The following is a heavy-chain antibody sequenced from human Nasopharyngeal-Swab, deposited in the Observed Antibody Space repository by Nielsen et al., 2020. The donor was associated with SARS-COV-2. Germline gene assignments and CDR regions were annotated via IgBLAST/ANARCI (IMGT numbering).Heavy chain of an antibody. J-gene: IGHJ6*02. CDR3: ARHKDDYGDSYYYYGMDV. V-gene: IGHV4-39*01. D-gene: IGHD4-17*01. Sequence: GSLRLSCTVSGGSISSSSYYWGWIRQPPGKGLEWIGSIYYSGSTYCNPSLKSRVTISVDTSKNQFSLKLSSVTAADTAVYYCARHKDDYGDSYYYYGMDVWGQGTTVTVSS. CDR2: IYYSGST. CDR1: GGSISSSSYY.